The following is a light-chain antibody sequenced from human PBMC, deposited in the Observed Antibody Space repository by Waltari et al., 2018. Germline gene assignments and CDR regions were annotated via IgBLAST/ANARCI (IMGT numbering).Light chain of an antibody. Sequence: DIQMSLSPSTLSASVGDRVTITCRASQRISTWLAWYQQKPGKAPKRLISRASTLESGVPSRFAGSGSGTEFTLTISSLQPDDFGTYYCQLYNSYVMYTFGQGTKLDIK. CDR3: QLYNSYVMYT. CDR2: RAS. V-gene: IGKV1-5*03. J-gene: IGKJ2*01. CDR1: QRISTW.